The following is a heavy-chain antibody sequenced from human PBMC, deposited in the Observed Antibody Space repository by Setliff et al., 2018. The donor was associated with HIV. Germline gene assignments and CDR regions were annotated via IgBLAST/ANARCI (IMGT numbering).Heavy chain of an antibody. CDR2: IRNDGSDK. Sequence: GGSLRLSCAASGFTFSSYGLHWVRQAPGKGLEWVAFIRNDGSDKHYVESVKGRFTISRDNSKKTLYLQMNRLRAEDTAVYYCARDAAAPAAIEGAFDIGGQGTMVTVS. V-gene: IGHV3-30*02. CDR1: GFTFSSYG. CDR3: ARDAAAPAAIEGAFDI. J-gene: IGHJ3*02. D-gene: IGHD2-2*02.